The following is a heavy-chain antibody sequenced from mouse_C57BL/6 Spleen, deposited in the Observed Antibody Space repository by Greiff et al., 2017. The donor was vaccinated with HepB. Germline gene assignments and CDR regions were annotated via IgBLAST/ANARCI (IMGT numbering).Heavy chain of an antibody. D-gene: IGHD4-1*01. Sequence: QVQLQQPGAELVMPGASVKLSCKASGYTFTSYWMHWVKQRPGQGLEWIGEIDPSDSYTNYNQKFKGKSTVTVDKSSSTAYMQLSSLTSEDSAVYYCARGPLGGDYWGQGTSVTVSS. V-gene: IGHV1-69*01. CDR2: IDPSDSYT. CDR3: ARGPLGGDY. J-gene: IGHJ4*01. CDR1: GYTFTSYW.